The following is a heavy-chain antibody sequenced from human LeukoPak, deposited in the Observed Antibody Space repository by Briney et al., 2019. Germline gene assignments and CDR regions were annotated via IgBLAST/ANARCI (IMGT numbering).Heavy chain of an antibody. J-gene: IGHJ4*02. D-gene: IGHD3-3*01. V-gene: IGHV1-24*01. CDR3: ASGPPIFGVVLHFDY. Sequence: ASVKVSCKVSGNTLTELSIHWVRQAPGKGLEWMGGFVPEEGETIYAQKFQGRVTMTEDTSTDTAYMELSSLTSDDTAVYYCASGPPIFGVVLHFDYWGQGTLVTAS. CDR1: GNTLTELS. CDR2: FVPEEGET.